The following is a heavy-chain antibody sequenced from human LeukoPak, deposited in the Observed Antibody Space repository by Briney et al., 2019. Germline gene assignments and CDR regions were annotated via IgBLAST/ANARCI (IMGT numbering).Heavy chain of an antibody. V-gene: IGHV4-4*07. J-gene: IGHJ5*02. Sequence: PSETLSLTCTVSGGSISSYYWSWIRQPAGKGLEWIGRIYTSGSTNYNPSLKSRVTMSVDTSKNQFSLKLSSVTAADTAVYYCARVGYGRFPPSSNWFDPWGQGTLVTVSS. CDR1: GGSISSYY. CDR3: ARVGYGRFPPSSNWFDP. CDR2: IYTSGST. D-gene: IGHD5-18*01.